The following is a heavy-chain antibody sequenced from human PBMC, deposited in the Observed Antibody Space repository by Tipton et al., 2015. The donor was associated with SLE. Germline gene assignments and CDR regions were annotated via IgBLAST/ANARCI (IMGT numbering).Heavy chain of an antibody. CDR3: ARVDTSMADYYYDYMDV. CDR2: ITPYNDKT. V-gene: IGHV1-18*01. Sequence: QLVQSGGEVKKPGASVTVSCKASGYSFTKYGISWVRQAPGQGLEWMGWITPYNDKTDYAQKYRGRVTMTSDTSTSTAYMELRSLRSDDTAVFYCARVDTSMADYYYDYMDVWGKGTMVSVSS. CDR1: GYSFTKYG. D-gene: IGHD5-18*01. J-gene: IGHJ6*03.